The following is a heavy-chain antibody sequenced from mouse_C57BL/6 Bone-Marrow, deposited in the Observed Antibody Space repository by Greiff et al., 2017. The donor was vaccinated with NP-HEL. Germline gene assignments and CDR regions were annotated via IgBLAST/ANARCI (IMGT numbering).Heavy chain of an antibody. CDR3: ARPIYDGYYVGGFAY. Sequence: EVQLQQSGGGLVQPGGSLKLSCAASGFTFSDYYMYWVRQTPEKRLEWVAYLSNGGGSTYYPATVKGRFTISRDNAKNTLYLQMSRLKSEDTAMYYCARPIYDGYYVGGFAYWGQGTLVTVSA. D-gene: IGHD2-3*01. CDR2: LSNGGGST. J-gene: IGHJ3*01. CDR1: GFTFSDYY. V-gene: IGHV5-12*01.